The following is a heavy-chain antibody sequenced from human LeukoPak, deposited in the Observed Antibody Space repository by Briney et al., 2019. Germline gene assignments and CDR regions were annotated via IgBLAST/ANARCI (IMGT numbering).Heavy chain of an antibody. CDR2: IIPIFGTA. CDR3: ARDLPYYDFWSGCFDY. V-gene: IGHV1-69*06. J-gene: IGHJ4*02. D-gene: IGHD3-3*01. Sequence: ASVKVSCKASGGTFSSYAISWVRQAPGQGLEWMGGIIPIFGTANYAQKFQGRVTITADKSTSTAYMELSSLRSEDTAVYYCARDLPYYDFWSGCFDYWGQGTLVTVSS. CDR1: GGTFSSYA.